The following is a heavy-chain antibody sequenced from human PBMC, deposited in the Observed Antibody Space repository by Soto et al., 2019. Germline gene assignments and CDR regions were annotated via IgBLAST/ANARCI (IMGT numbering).Heavy chain of an antibody. CDR3: ARGSQSYSSSFAFDY. CDR2: IIPIFGTA. J-gene: IGHJ4*02. D-gene: IGHD6-6*01. V-gene: IGHV1-69*13. CDR1: GGTFSSYA. Sequence: ASVKVSCKASGGTFSSYAISWVRQAPGQGLEWMGGIIPIFGTANYAQKFQGRVTITADESTSTAYMELSSLRSEDAAVYYCARGSQSYSSSFAFDYWGQGXLVTVYS.